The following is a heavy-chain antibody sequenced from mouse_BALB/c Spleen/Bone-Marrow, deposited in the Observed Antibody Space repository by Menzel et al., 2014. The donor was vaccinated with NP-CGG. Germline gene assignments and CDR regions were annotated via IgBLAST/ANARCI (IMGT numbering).Heavy chain of an antibody. D-gene: IGHD3-1*01. V-gene: IGHV1-9*01. J-gene: IGHJ4*01. CDR3: ATARATSYYGMDY. CDR1: GYTFSSYW. Sequence: VMLVESGAELMKPGASVKISCKATGYTFSSYWIEWVKQRPGHGLEWIGEILPGSGSNKYNEKFKGKATFTADTSSNTAYMQLSSLTSEDSAVYYCATARATSYYGMDYWGQGTSVTVSS. CDR2: ILPGSGSN.